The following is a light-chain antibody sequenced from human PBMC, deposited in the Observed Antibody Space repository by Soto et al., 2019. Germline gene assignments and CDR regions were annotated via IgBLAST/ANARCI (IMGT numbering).Light chain of an antibody. CDR3: QQYTGFATWT. CDR1: HTPGSW. V-gene: IGKV1-5*01. J-gene: IGKJ1*01. CDR2: DAS. Sequence: DIQMTHYPPTLSQSVGYRFTIPCQAIHTPGSWWAWYQQKPGKAPKLLTYDASSLESGVPSRFSGSGSGAEFTLTISSLQPDDFATYYCQQYTGFATWTFGQVTKVEIK.